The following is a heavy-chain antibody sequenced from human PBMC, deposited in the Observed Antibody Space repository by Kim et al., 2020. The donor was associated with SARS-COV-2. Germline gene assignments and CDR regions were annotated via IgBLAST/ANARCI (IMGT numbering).Heavy chain of an antibody. D-gene: IGHD2-8*01. J-gene: IGHJ6*04. CDR2: INTNTGKP. CDR3: ARDRWGINTNRWRTADFAFDV. V-gene: IGHV7-4-1*02. CDR1: GYTFTSHA. Sequence: ASVNVSCKASGYTFTSHALNWVRLAPGQGLEWIGWINTNTGKPTYAQGFTGRFVFSLDTSVSTAFLQINSLKSEDTGIFYCARDRWGINTNRWRTADFAFDVWGEGTSVTVSA.